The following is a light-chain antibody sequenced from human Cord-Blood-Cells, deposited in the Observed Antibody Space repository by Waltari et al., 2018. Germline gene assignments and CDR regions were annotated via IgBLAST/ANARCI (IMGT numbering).Light chain of an antibody. CDR3: QQRSNWMYT. Sequence: EIVLTQSPATLSLSPGERATLSCRASQRVSSYLAWYQQKPGQAHRLLIYDASNRATGIPARFSGSGSGTDFTLTISSLEPEDFAVYYCQQRSNWMYTFGQGTKLEIK. V-gene: IGKV3-11*01. CDR1: QRVSSY. J-gene: IGKJ2*01. CDR2: DAS.